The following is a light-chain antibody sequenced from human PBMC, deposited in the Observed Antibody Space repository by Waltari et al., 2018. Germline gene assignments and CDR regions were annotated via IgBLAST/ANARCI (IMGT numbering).Light chain of an antibody. Sequence: QSALTQPPSASGSLGQSVTISCTGTSSDVGGYNYVSWLQHHPGKAPKLMIYDVNKRPSGFPDRFSASKSGNTASLTVSGLQAADEADYYCSSYGGTNNFFVFGTGTKVTVL. CDR2: DVN. CDR3: SSYGGTNNFFV. J-gene: IGLJ1*01. V-gene: IGLV2-8*01. CDR1: SSDVGGYNY.